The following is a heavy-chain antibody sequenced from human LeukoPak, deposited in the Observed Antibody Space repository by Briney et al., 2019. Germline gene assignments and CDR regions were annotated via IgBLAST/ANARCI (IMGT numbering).Heavy chain of an antibody. D-gene: IGHD6-13*01. CDR2: INHNGNVN. Sequence: GGSLRLSCAASGFTFSSYWMNWARQAPGKGLEWVASINHNGNVNYYVDSVKGRFTISRDNAKNSLYLQMNSLRAEDTAVYYCSRERDSSSWYDYYYYYGMDVWGQGTTVTVSS. V-gene: IGHV3-7*01. J-gene: IGHJ6*02. CDR3: SRERDSSSWYDYYYYYGMDV. CDR1: GFTFSSYW.